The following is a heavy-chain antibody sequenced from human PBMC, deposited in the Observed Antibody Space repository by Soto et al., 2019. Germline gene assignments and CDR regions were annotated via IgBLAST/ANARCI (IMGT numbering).Heavy chain of an antibody. CDR3: ARLATATPPYYFDY. J-gene: IGHJ4*02. CDR2: IYPSGGTT. V-gene: IGHV1-46*01. Sequence: GPSVKVSCKGSGYTLTGYYVHWVRQAPGQGFEWMGVIYPSGGTTSYAQKFQDRVTMTRDRSTSTVYMELSSLRSGDTAVYYCARLATATPPYYFDYWGQGTLVTVSS. CDR1: GYTLTGYY.